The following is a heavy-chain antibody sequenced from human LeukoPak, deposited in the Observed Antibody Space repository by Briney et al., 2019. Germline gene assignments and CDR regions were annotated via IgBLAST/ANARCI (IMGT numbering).Heavy chain of an antibody. Sequence: PGGSLRLSCAASGFTFSSYIVTWVRQAPGKGLEWVSSISGSGSTTYFADSVKGRFTISRDNSKNTLYLQMSSLRAEDTAIYCCAKDSTVSGSYYGMDIWGQGTTVTVSS. CDR3: AKDSTVSGSYYGMDI. CDR2: ISGSGSTT. V-gene: IGHV3-23*01. D-gene: IGHD3-22*01. J-gene: IGHJ6*02. CDR1: GFTFSSYI.